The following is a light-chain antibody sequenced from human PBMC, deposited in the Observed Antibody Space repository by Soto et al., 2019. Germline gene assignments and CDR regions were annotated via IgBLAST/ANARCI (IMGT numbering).Light chain of an antibody. Sequence: EIVMTQSPATLSVSPGERATLSCRASQSVSSNLGWYQQKPGQAPRLLIYGASTRATGIPARFSGSASGTEFTLTITSLQSEDFAVYSCQQYNNWSPLTFGQGTKVDI. CDR3: QQYNNWSPLT. V-gene: IGKV3-15*01. CDR1: QSVSSN. J-gene: IGKJ2*01. CDR2: GAS.